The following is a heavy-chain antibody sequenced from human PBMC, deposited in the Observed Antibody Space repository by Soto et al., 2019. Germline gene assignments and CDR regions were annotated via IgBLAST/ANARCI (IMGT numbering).Heavy chain of an antibody. CDR3: ARGCSGGSCYRKKVYYRKGYYGMDV. CDR2: INHSGST. J-gene: IGHJ6*02. Sequence: QVQLQQWGAGLLKPSETLSLTCAVYGGSFSGYYWSWIRQPPGKGLEWIGEINHSGSTNYNQSLKSLVTISVYSSKYQFSLKLSSVTAADTAVYYCARGCSGGSCYRKKVYYRKGYYGMDVWGQGTTVTVSS. D-gene: IGHD2-15*01. V-gene: IGHV4-34*01. CDR1: GGSFSGYY.